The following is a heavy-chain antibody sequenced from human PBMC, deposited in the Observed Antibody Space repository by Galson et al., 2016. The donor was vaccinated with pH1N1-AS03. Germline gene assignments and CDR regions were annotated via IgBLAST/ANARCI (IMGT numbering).Heavy chain of an antibody. V-gene: IGHV3-43*01. CDR3: AKYRERADTWGGSLDS. CDR1: GFTFEDYT. J-gene: IGHJ4*02. D-gene: IGHD3-16*01. CDR2: ISLDGATS. Sequence: SLRLSCAASGFTFEDYTMHWVRQVPGKGLEWISLISLDGATSYYADSVEGRFTISRDNSQNSLYLHMNSVTPEDAAFYYCAKYRERADTWGGSLDSWGQGTLVTVSS.